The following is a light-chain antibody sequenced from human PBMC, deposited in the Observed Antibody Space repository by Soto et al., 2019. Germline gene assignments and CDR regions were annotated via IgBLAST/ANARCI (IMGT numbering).Light chain of an antibody. Sequence: EIELTQSPGTLSLSPGERATLSCRASQSVCSSYLAWYQQKPGQAPRLLIYGASSRATCIPDRFGGSGSGADFTLTISRLEPQDFAVYYFQQYGDASLVGPGTKVDIE. CDR2: GAS. CDR3: QQYGDASL. J-gene: IGKJ3*01. V-gene: IGKV3-20*01. CDR1: QSVCSSY.